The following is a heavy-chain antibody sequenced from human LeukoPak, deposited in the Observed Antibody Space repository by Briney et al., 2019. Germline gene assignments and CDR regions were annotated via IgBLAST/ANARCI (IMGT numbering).Heavy chain of an antibody. D-gene: IGHD3-22*01. CDR1: GYTFTSYG. CDR3: ARSRGTNYYDNSGYSYFEY. Sequence: GASVKVSCKASGYTFTSYGISWVRQAPGQGLEWMGWISAYNGNTNYAQKLQGRVTMTTDTSTSTAYMELRSLRSDDTAVYYCARSRGTNYYDNSGYSYFEYGGQETLATASS. CDR2: ISAYNGNT. V-gene: IGHV1-18*01. J-gene: IGHJ4*02.